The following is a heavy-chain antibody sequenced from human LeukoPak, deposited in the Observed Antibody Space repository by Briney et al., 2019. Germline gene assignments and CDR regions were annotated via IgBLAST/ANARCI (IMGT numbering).Heavy chain of an antibody. Sequence: PSETLSLTCTVSRGSVTTYSWSWIRQPAGKGLEWIGRLSGSGDTNFNPSLKTRVTMSADEFKNQFSLHLRSVTAADTAVYFCARDLTLTVAFDIWGQGTVVTVSS. CDR1: RGSVTTYS. V-gene: IGHV4-4*07. CDR2: LSGSGDT. D-gene: IGHD3-16*01. CDR3: ARDLTLTVAFDI. J-gene: IGHJ3*02.